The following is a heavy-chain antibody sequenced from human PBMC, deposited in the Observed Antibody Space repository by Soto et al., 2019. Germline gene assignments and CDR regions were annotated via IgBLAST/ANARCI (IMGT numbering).Heavy chain of an antibody. CDR1: AGTFSSYA. CDR2: IIPIFGTA. D-gene: IGHD3-22*01. CDR3: ARDSSGYYSPYFDY. V-gene: IGHV1-69*12. Sequence: QVQLVQSGAEVKKPGSSVKVSCKASAGTFSSYAISWVRQAPGQGLEWMGGIIPIFGTANYAQKFQGRVTITADDSTSTAYMELGSLRSEDTAVYYCARDSSGYYSPYFDYWGQGTLVTVSS. J-gene: IGHJ4*02.